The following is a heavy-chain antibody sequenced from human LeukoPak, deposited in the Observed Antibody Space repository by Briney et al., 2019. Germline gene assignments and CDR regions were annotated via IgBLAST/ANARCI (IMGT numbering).Heavy chain of an antibody. V-gene: IGHV3-53*04. D-gene: IGHD6-13*01. CDR3: ARAAAGTRAFDI. CDR2: IYSGGST. CDR1: GFTVSSNY. J-gene: IGHJ3*02. Sequence: GGSLRLSCAASGFTVSSNYMSWVRQAPGKGLEWVSVIYSGGSTYYADSVKGRLTISGHNSKNTLYLQMNSLRAEDTAVYYCARAAAGTRAFDIWGQGTMVTVSS.